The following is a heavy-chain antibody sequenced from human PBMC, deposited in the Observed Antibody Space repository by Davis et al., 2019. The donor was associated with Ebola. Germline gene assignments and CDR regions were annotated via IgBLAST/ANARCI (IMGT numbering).Heavy chain of an antibody. J-gene: IGHJ4*02. V-gene: IGHV5-10-1*01. Sequence: PGGSLRLSCKASGYFFSTYYISWVRQMPGKGLEWMGRVYPNDSHASYTPSFQGHVTISTDKSITTAYLQWSSLRASDTAIYYCARHKTQYVDYWGQGTLVTVSS. D-gene: IGHD2/OR15-2a*01. CDR3: ARHKTQYVDY. CDR1: GYFFSTYY. CDR2: VYPNDSHA.